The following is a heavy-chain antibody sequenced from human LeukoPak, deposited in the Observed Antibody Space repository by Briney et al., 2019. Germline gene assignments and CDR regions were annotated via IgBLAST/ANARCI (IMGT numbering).Heavy chain of an antibody. CDR1: GYSISSGYY. V-gene: IGHV4-61*01. CDR2: IYYSGST. CDR3: ARGPLGDEFADAFDI. J-gene: IGHJ3*02. Sequence: SETPSLTCTVSGYSISSGYYWGWVRQPPGKGLEWIGYIYYSGSTNYNPSLKSRVTISVDTSKNQFSLKLSSVTAADTAVYYCARGPLGDEFADAFDIWGQGTMVTVSS. D-gene: IGHD4-17*01.